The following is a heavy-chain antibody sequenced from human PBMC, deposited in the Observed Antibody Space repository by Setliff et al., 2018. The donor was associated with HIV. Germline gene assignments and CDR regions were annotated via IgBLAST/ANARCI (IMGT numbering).Heavy chain of an antibody. CDR3: AKGPFQLAQLYYYDSSGYSEY. V-gene: IGHV3-23*01. CDR2: ISGDGGRAT. J-gene: IGHJ4*02. CDR1: GGTFSSYA. D-gene: IGHD3-22*01. Sequence: ASVKVSCKASGGTFSSYAISWVRQAPGQGKGLEWVSLISGDGGRATHYSDSVKGRFTISRDDSKNTLYLQMNSLRAEDTAVYYCAKGPFQLAQLYYYDSSGYSEYWGQGTLVTVSS.